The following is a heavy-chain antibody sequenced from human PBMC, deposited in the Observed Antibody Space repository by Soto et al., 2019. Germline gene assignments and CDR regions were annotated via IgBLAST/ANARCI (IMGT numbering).Heavy chain of an antibody. J-gene: IGHJ6*02. CDR1: GGSFSSSA. CDR2: IIPMYGTT. V-gene: IGHV1-69*13. CDR3: ATSVGAIGYRFFNMDV. D-gene: IGHD5-12*01. Sequence: VASVKVSCKSSGGSFSSSAITWVRQAPGQGLEWMGRIIPMYGTTFYAQTFQGRVTITADESTSPVYMHLSSLKSEDTASYFCATSVGAIGYRFFNMDVWGQGTTVTVSS.